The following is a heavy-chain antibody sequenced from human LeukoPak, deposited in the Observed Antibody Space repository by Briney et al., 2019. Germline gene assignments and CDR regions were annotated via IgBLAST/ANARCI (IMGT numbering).Heavy chain of an antibody. CDR2: ISSSSSYI. CDR3: AKVGYCSSTSCYSASAFDY. CDR1: GFTFSSYS. Sequence: GGSLRLSCAASGFTFSSYSMNWVRQAPGKGLEWVSSISSSSSYIYYADSVKGRFTISRDNAKNSLYLQMNSLRAEDTAVYYCAKVGYCSSTSCYSASAFDYWGQGTLVTVSS. V-gene: IGHV3-21*01. D-gene: IGHD2-2*02. J-gene: IGHJ4*02.